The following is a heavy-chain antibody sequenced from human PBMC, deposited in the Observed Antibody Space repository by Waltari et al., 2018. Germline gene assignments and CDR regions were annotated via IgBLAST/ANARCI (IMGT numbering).Heavy chain of an antibody. CDR2: INPSGGST. CDR3: ARDLAVTTRGGYYGMDV. CDR1: GYTFTSYY. D-gene: IGHD4-4*01. J-gene: IGHJ6*02. Sequence: QVQLVQSGAEVKKPGASVKVSCKASGYTFTSYYMHWVRQAPGQGLDWMGIINPSGGSTGYAQKFQGRVTMTRDTSTSTVYMELSSLRSEDTAVYYCARDLAVTTRGGYYGMDVWGQGTTVTVSS. V-gene: IGHV1-46*01.